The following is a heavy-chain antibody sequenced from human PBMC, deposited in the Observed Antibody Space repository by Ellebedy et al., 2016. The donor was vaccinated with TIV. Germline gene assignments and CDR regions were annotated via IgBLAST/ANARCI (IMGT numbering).Heavy chain of an antibody. J-gene: IGHJ1*01. V-gene: IGHV1-3*01. CDR1: GYTFTIYA. Sequence: ASVKVSCKASGYTFTIYAMHWVRQAPGQRLEWMGWINAGNGNTKYSQKFQGRVTITRDTSASTAYMELSSLRSEETAVYYCTREGRSIAVAGDAEYFQHWGQGTLVTVSS. CDR3: TREGRSIAVAGDAEYFQH. D-gene: IGHD6-19*01. CDR2: INAGNGNT.